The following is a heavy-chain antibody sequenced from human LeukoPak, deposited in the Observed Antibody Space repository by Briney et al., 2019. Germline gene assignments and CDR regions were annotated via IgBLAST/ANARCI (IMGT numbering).Heavy chain of an antibody. Sequence: PGGSLRLSCAASGFTFSSYAMSWVRQAPGKGLEWVSVISGSGGSTYYADSVKGRFTISRDNSKNTQYLQMNSLRAEDTAVYYCARESAYTYGGLPYWGQGTLVTVSS. CDR1: GFTFSSYA. CDR3: ARESAYTYGGLPY. J-gene: IGHJ4*02. D-gene: IGHD5-18*01. V-gene: IGHV3-23*01. CDR2: ISGSGGST.